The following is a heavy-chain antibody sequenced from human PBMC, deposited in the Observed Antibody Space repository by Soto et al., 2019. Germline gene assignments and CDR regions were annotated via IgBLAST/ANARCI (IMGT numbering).Heavy chain of an antibody. CDR1: GFTFSSYA. CDR3: AKDKNKYSSSWRGPFDY. D-gene: IGHD6-13*01. V-gene: IGHV3-23*01. J-gene: IGHJ4*02. Sequence: GGSLRLSCAASGFTFSSYAMSWVRQAPGKGLEWVSAISGSGGSTYYADSVKGRFTISRDNSKNTLYLQMNSLRAEDTAVYYCAKDKNKYSSSWRGPFDYWGQGTLVTVSS. CDR2: ISGSGGST.